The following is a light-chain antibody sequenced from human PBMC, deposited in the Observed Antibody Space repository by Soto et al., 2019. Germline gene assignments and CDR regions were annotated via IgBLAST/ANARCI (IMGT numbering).Light chain of an antibody. J-gene: IGKJ2*01. CDR1: PSVSST. CDR3: QQYGWT. V-gene: IGKV3-15*01. Sequence: EIVMTQSPATLSVSPGERATLSCRASPSVSSTLAWYQQKPGQAPRLLIYGASTRATGIPARFSGSGSGTEFTLTISSLQSEDFAVYDCQQYGWTFGQGTKLEIK. CDR2: GAS.